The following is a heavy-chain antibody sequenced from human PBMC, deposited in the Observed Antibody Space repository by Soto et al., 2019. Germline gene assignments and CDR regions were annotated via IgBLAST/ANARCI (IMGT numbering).Heavy chain of an antibody. D-gene: IGHD3-9*01. Sequence: PGESLKISCKGSGYSFASYWIGWVRQMPGKGLEWMGIIYPGDSDTRYSPSFQGQVTISADKSISTAYLQWSSLKASDTAMYYCARHLLNILTGYDKGGAFDIWGQGTMVTVSS. CDR3: ARHLLNILTGYDKGGAFDI. CDR1: GYSFASYW. CDR2: IYPGDSDT. V-gene: IGHV5-51*01. J-gene: IGHJ3*02.